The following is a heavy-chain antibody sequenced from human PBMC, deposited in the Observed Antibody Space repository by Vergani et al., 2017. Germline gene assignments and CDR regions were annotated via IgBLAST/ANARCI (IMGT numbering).Heavy chain of an antibody. V-gene: IGHV4-31*03. J-gene: IGHJ5*02. CDR2: IYYSGST. D-gene: IGHD2-2*01. CDR1: GGSISSGGYY. CDR3: AREGGGXWSSTSCYLGWFDP. Sequence: QVQLQESGPGLVKPSQTLALTCTVSGGSISSGGYYWSWIRQHPGKGLEWIGYIYYSGSTYYNPSLKSRVTISVDTSKNQFSLKLSSVTAADTAVYYCAREGGGXWSSTSCYLGWFDPWGQGTLVTVSS.